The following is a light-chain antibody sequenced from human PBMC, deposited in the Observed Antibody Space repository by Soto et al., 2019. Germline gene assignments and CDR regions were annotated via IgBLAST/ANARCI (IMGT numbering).Light chain of an antibody. CDR3: QQYNSYSYT. V-gene: IGKV1-5*01. Sequence: DIQMTQSPSTLSASVGDRVTITCRASQSISSWLAWYQQKPGKAPTLLIYDASSLESGVPSRFSGSGSWTEFTLTISSLQPDDFATYYCQQYNSYSYTFGQGTKLEIK. CDR2: DAS. CDR1: QSISSW. J-gene: IGKJ2*01.